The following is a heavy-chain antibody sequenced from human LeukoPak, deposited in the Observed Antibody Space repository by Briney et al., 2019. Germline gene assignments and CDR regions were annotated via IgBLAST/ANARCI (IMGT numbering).Heavy chain of an antibody. J-gene: IGHJ5*02. Sequence: GESLEISCKGSGYSFSNSWIGWVRQLPGKGLEWMGIIYPGDSDTRYSPSFQGQVTISADKSISTAYLQWGSLKASDTAMYYCARLAAITSWFDPWGQGTLVTVSS. CDR1: GYSFSNSW. CDR3: ARLAAITSWFDP. CDR2: IYPGDSDT. V-gene: IGHV5-51*01. D-gene: IGHD5-12*01.